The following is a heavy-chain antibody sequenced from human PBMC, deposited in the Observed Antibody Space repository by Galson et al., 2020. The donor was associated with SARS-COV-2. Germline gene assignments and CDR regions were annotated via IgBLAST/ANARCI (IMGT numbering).Heavy chain of an antibody. CDR3: AKAPSGSPTSY. CDR2: ISGSGGDT. Sequence: GESLKISCAASGFTFSNYAMTWVRQAPGKGLEWVSGISGSGGDTYHADSVQGRFTISRDNSKNTLYLQMNSLRAEDTAVYYCAKAPSGSPTSYWGQGTLVTVSS. J-gene: IGHJ4*02. D-gene: IGHD1-26*01. V-gene: IGHV3-23*01. CDR1: GFTFSNYA.